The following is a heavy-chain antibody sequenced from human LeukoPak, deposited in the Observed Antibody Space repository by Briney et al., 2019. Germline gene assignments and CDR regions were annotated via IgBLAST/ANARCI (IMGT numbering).Heavy chain of an antibody. V-gene: IGHV1-18*01. CDR1: GYTFTSYG. D-gene: IGHD6-13*01. J-gene: IGHJ4*02. Sequence: ASVKVSCKASGYTFTSYGINWVRQAPGQGLEWMGWISAYNGDTNYAQKLQGRVTMTTDTSTSTAYMELRSLRSDDTAVYYCARSSIIAAAGPYYFDYWGQGTLVTVSS. CDR2: ISAYNGDT. CDR3: ARSSIIAAAGPYYFDY.